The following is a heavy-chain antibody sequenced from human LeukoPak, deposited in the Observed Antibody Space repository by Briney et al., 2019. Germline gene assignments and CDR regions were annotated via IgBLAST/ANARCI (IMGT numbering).Heavy chain of an antibody. J-gene: IGHJ3*02. Sequence: PGGSLRLSCAASGFTFSSYAMSWVRQAPGKGLEWVSAISGSGGSTYYADSVKGRFTISRDNSKNTLYLQMNSLRAEDTAVYYCARVHEGVMLFDIWGQGTMVTVSS. CDR1: GFTFSSYA. D-gene: IGHD2-21*01. CDR2: ISGSGGST. CDR3: ARVHEGVMLFDI. V-gene: IGHV3-23*01.